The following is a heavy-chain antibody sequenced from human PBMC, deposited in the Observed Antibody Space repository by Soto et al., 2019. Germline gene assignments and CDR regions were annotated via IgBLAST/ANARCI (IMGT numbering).Heavy chain of an antibody. D-gene: IGHD5-18*01. CDR3: ASQRAEYSYGYPSFDY. V-gene: IGHV4-30-4*01. Sequence: SETLSLTCTVSGGSISSGDYYWSWIRQPPGKGLEWIGYIYYSGSTYYNPSLKSRVTISVDTSKNQFSLKLSSVTAADTAVYYCASQRAEYSYGYPSFDYWGQGTLVTVSS. J-gene: IGHJ4*02. CDR2: IYYSGST. CDR1: GGSISSGDYY.